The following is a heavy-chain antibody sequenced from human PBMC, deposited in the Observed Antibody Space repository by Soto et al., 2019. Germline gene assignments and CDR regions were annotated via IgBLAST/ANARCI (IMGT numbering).Heavy chain of an antibody. CDR2: ISYSGST. V-gene: IGHV4-59*13. CDR1: GGSISSDY. Sequence: PSETLSLTCTVSGGSISSDYWSWIRQPPGKGLEWIGYISYSGSTNYNPSLKSRVTISVDTSKNQFSLKLSSVTAADTAVYYCARAPQGYQLLPFDPWGQGTLVTVSS. CDR3: ARAPQGYQLLPFDP. D-gene: IGHD2-2*01. J-gene: IGHJ5*02.